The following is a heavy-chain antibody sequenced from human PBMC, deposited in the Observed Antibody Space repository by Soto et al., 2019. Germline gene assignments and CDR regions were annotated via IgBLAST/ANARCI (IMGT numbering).Heavy chain of an antibody. J-gene: IGHJ6*02. CDR2: IYPGDSDT. CDR3: ASQGSSPHEDRDNPYYYYGMDV. Sequence: EVQLVQSGAEVKKPGESLKISCKGSGYSFTSYWIGWVRQMPGKGLEWMGIIYPGDSDTRYSPSFQGQVTISADKSISTAYLQWSSLKASDTAMYYCASQGSSPHEDRDNPYYYYGMDVWGQGTTVTVSS. CDR1: GYSFTSYW. D-gene: IGHD6-6*01. V-gene: IGHV5-51*01.